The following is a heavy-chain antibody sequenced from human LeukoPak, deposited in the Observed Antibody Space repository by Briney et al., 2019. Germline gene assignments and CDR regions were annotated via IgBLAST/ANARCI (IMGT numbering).Heavy chain of an antibody. CDR3: AKDRLLRFLEWLFDY. J-gene: IGHJ4*02. CDR1: GFTFSSYG. D-gene: IGHD3-3*01. CDR2: IRYDGSNK. V-gene: IGHV3-30*02. Sequence: GGSLRLSCAASGFTFSSYGMHWVRQAPGKGLEWVAFIRYDGSNKYYADSVKGRFTISRDNSKNTLYLQTNSLRAEDTAVYYCAKDRLLRFLEWLFDYWGQGTLVTVSS.